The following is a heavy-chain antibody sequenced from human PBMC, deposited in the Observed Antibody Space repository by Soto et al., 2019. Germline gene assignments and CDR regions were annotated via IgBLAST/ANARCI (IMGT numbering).Heavy chain of an antibody. V-gene: IGHV3-23*01. CDR1: GFTFSTYT. J-gene: IGHJ3*02. CDR3: ASGSPWQDAFDI. Sequence: EVQLLESGGGSAQPGGSLRLSCAASGFTFSTYTMTWVRQAPAKGLEWVSAISPSGDTTYDADSVKGRFTISRDNSKKTLYLQMDSLRAEDTALYYCASGSPWQDAFDIWGQGTVVTVSS. CDR2: ISPSGDTT. D-gene: IGHD3-10*01.